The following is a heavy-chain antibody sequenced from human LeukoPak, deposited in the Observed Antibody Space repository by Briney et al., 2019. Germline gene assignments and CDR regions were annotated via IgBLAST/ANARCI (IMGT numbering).Heavy chain of an antibody. CDR2: FDPEDGET. J-gene: IGHJ5*02. D-gene: IGHD3-9*01. CDR3: ARDRFYDILTGYNWFDP. V-gene: IGHV1-24*01. CDR1: GYTLTELS. Sequence: GAPVKVSCKVSGYTLTELSMHWVRQAPGKGLEWMGGFDPEDGETIYAQKFQGRVTMTEDTSTDTAYMELSRLRSDDTAVYYCARDRFYDILTGYNWFDPWGQGTLVTVSS.